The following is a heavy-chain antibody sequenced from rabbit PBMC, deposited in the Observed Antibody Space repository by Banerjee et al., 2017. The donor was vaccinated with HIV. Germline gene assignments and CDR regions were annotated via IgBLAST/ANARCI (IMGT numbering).Heavy chain of an antibody. CDR2: ISAGSSGST. J-gene: IGHJ4*01. CDR3: ARDLAGVIGWNFNL. D-gene: IGHD4-1*01. CDR1: GFSFSSSYW. Sequence: QSLEESGGDLVKPGASLTLTCTASGFSFSSSYWICWVRQAPGKGLEWIACISAGSSGSTYYASWAKGRFTISKASWTTVTLQMTSLTAADTATYFCARDLAGVIGWNFNLWGPGTLVTVS. V-gene: IGHV1S40*01.